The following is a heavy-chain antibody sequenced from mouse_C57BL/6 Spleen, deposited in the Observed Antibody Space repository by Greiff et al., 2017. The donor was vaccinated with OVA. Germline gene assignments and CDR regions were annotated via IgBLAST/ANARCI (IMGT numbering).Heavy chain of an antibody. V-gene: IGHV1-50*01. D-gene: IGHD1-1*02. CDR1: GYTFTSYW. Sequence: QVQLQQSGAELVKPGASVKLSCKASGYTFTSYWMQWVKQRPGQGLEWIGEIDPSDSYTKYNQKFKGKATLTVDTSSSTAYMQIRSLTSDDSAVYYCARSVVRGPDYYAMDDWGKGTSVTVSS. J-gene: IGHJ4*01. CDR2: IDPSDSYT. CDR3: ARSVVRGPDYYAMDD.